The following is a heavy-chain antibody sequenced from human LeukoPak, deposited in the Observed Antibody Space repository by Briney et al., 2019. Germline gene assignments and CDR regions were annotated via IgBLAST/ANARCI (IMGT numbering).Heavy chain of an antibody. D-gene: IGHD3-3*01. CDR1: GFTFSSYS. CDR2: ISSSSSTI. Sequence: GGSLRLSCAASGFTFSSYSMNWVRQAPGKGLEWVSYISSSSSTIYYADSVKGRFTISRDNAKNSLYLQMNSLRAEDTAVYYCARTDFWGNFDYWGQGTLVTVSS. J-gene: IGHJ4*02. V-gene: IGHV3-48*01. CDR3: ARTDFWGNFDY.